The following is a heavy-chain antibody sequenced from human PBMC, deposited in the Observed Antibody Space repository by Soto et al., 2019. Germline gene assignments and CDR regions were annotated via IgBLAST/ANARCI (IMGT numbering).Heavy chain of an antibody. D-gene: IGHD6-13*01. J-gene: IGHJ6*04. CDR2: IIPIFGTA. V-gene: IGHV1-69*01. CDR1: GGTFSSYA. CDR3: ARAKDSSSNFRNYGMDV. Sequence: QVQLVQSGAEVKKPGSSVKVSCKASGGTFSSYAISWVRQAPGQGLEWMGGIIPIFGTANYAQKFQGRVTITADESTCRAYVQLSSLRSGNTAVYYGARAKDSSSNFRNYGMDVWGKGTTVTVSS.